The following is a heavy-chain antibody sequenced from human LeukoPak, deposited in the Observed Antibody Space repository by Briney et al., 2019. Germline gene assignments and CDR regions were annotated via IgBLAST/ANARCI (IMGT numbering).Heavy chain of an antibody. Sequence: SETLSLTCTVSGGSISTYYWSWIRQPPGKGLEWIGYIYYRGNTNYNPSLQSRVSVSVDTSKNQFSLKLTSVTAADTAVYYCARLARDAYNYDACDTWGQGTMVTVSS. CDR1: GGSISTYY. J-gene: IGHJ3*02. CDR2: IYYRGNT. V-gene: IGHV4-59*08. CDR3: ARLARDAYNYDACDT. D-gene: IGHD5-24*01.